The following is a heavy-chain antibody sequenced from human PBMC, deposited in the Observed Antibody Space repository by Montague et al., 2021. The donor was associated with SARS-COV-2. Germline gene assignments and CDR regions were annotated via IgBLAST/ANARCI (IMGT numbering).Heavy chain of an antibody. V-gene: IGHV3-7*01. CDR1: RFTFSDFW. Sequence: SLRLSCAASRFTFSDFWMNWVRQAPGKGLEWVADIKHDGSENTYVASLKGRFTTSRDNAKNSLYLQMNSLRAEDTAVYYCARGSTGWYDIFGYYGMDVWGQGTTVTVSS. D-gene: IGHD2-2*01. CDR3: ARGSTGWYDIFGYYGMDV. CDR2: IKHDGSEN. J-gene: IGHJ6*02.